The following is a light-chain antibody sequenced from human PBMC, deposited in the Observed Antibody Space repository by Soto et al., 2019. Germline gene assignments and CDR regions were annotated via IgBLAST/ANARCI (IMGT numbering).Light chain of an antibody. V-gene: IGKV1-39*01. Sequence: DIQMTQSPSSLSASLGDRVTITCRASQTISSYLNWYQQKPGKAPKSLIYGASSLQTGVPSRFSGSGSGTDFTLTISSLQPEDFATYYCQQSFTSPYTFGQGTNLEIK. CDR3: QQSFTSPYT. J-gene: IGKJ2*01. CDR1: QTISSY. CDR2: GAS.